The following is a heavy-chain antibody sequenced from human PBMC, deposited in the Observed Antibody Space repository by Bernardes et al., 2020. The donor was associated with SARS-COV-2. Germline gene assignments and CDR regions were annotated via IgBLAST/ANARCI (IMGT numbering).Heavy chain of an antibody. CDR2: IYPGDSDT. J-gene: IGHJ5*02. D-gene: IGHD3-16*02. V-gene: IGHV5-51*01. CDR1: GYSFTSYW. Sequence: GESLKISCKGSGYSFTSYWIGWVRQMPGKGLEWMGIIYPGDSDTRYSPSFQGQVTISADKSISTAYLQWSSLKASDTAMYYCARANYDYVWGSYRYTPWFDPWGQGTLVTVSS. CDR3: ARANYDYVWGSYRYTPWFDP.